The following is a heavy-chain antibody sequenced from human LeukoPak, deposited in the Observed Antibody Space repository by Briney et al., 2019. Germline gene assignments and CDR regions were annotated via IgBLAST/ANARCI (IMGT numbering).Heavy chain of an antibody. J-gene: IGHJ5*02. Sequence: GGSLRLSCAASGFTFSSYAMHWVRQAPGKGLEWVAVISYDGSNKYYADSVKGRFTISRDNSKNTLYLQMNSLRAEDTAVYYCAKDSEVLRYVDWFGWFDPWGQGTLVTVSS. CDR1: GFTFSSYA. D-gene: IGHD3-9*01. CDR3: AKDSEVLRYVDWFGWFDP. V-gene: IGHV3-30-3*01. CDR2: ISYDGSNK.